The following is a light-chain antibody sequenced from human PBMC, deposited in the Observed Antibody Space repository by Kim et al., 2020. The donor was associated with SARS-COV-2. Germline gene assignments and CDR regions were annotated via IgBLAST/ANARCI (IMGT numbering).Light chain of an antibody. J-gene: IGLJ3*02. Sequence: QSITLYCTGTSSDVGSYNYISWNQQHPGKAPKRMIYDVSSRPSGVSIRFSGSKSGNTASLTISGLQAEDEADYYCSSYTSSSTWVFGGGTQLTVL. V-gene: IGLV2-14*03. CDR2: DVS. CDR1: SSDVGSYNY. CDR3: SSYTSSSTWV.